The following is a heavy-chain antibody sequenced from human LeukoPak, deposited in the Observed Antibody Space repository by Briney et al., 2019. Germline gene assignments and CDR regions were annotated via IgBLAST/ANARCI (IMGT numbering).Heavy chain of an antibody. CDR1: GGTFSSYA. J-gene: IGHJ4*02. CDR3: ARDPTPKTGLSDY. D-gene: IGHD7-27*01. CDR2: IIPILGIA. V-gene: IGHV1-69*04. Sequence: GASVKVSCKASGGTFSSYAISWVRQAPGQGLEWMGRIIPILGIANYAQKFQGRVTITADKSTSTAYMELSSLRSEDTAVYYCARDPTPKTGLSDYWGQGTLVTVSS.